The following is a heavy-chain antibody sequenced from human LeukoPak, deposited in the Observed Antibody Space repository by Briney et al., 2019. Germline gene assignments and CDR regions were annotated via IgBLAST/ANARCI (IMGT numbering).Heavy chain of an antibody. Sequence: SQTQSLTCTVSGGSISRGGYYWSWIRQHPGKGLEWIAYIYHTGTTYYNPSLKSRVTISVDTSKNQFSLKLSSVTAADTAVYYCARSPDDAFDIWGEGTMVTVSS. V-gene: IGHV4-31*03. J-gene: IGHJ3*02. CDR1: GGSISRGGYY. CDR2: IYHTGTT. CDR3: ARSPDDAFDI.